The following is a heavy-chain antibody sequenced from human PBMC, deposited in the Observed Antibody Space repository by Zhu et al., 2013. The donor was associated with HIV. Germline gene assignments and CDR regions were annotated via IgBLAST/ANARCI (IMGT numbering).Heavy chain of an antibody. V-gene: IGHV1-2*02. J-gene: IGHJ4*02. D-gene: IGHD6-13*01. CDR1: GYTFTGYY. CDR3: ARAFQQLVLSGPYFDY. Sequence: QVQLLQSGADVKTPGASVRVSCQASGYTFTGYYMHWVRQAPGQGLEWMGWINPNSGGTNYAQKFQGRVTMTRDTSISTAYMELSRLRSDDTAVYYCARAFQQLVLSGPYFDYWGQGTLVTVSS. CDR2: INPNSGGT.